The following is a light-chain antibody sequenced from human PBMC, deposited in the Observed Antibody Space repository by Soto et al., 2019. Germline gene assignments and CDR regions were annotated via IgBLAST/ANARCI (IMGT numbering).Light chain of an antibody. V-gene: IGLV2-14*01. CDR1: SCDVGGYNY. CDR3: SSYTSSSTLVV. Sequence: QSALTQPASVSGSPGQSITISCTGTSCDVGGYNYVSWYQQHPVKAPQLMIFEVSNRSSGVSNRFSGSKSDNTASLNITGLQAEDDAEYYCSSYTSSSTLVVFGGGTKLTVL. J-gene: IGLJ2*01. CDR2: EVS.